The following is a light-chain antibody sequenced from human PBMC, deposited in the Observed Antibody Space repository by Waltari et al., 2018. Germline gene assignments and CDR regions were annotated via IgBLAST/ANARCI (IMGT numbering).Light chain of an antibody. CDR3: QQYHESPPVT. V-gene: IGKV3-15*01. CDR2: GAS. CDR1: QSISSK. Sequence: VMTQSPANLSVSRGERATLPCRASQSISSKLAWYQQKPGQAPRLLIYGASTRATGIPARFSGSGSGTEFTLTISSLQSEDFAVYFCQQYHESPPVTFGPGTKVDIK. J-gene: IGKJ3*01.